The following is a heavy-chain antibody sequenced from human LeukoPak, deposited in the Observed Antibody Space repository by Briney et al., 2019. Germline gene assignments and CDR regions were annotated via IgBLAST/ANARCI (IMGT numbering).Heavy chain of an antibody. J-gene: IGHJ4*02. CDR3: AKDYYCSSTSCYGWRYCDY. V-gene: IGHV3-23*01. CDR1: GFTFGSYA. Sequence: AGGSLRLSCAASGFTFGSYAMSWVRQAPGKGLEWVSAISGSGGSTYYADSVKGRFTISRDNSKNTLYLQMNSLRAEDTAVYYCAKDYYCSSTSCYGWRYCDYWGQGTPVTVSS. D-gene: IGHD2-2*01. CDR2: ISGSGGST.